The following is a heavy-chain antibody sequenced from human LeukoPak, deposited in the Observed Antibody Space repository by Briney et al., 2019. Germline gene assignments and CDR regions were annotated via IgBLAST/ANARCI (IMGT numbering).Heavy chain of an antibody. J-gene: IGHJ4*02. CDR3: ARDSGYCSRTSCYGEAFDY. V-gene: IGHV1-18*01. D-gene: IGHD2-2*01. CDR1: GYTFTSYG. Sequence: ASVKVSCKASGYTFTSYGISWVRQAPGQGLEWMGWISAYNGNTNYAQKHQGRVTMTTDTSTSTAYMELRSLRSDDTAVYYCARDSGYCSRTSCYGEAFDYWGQGTLVTVSS. CDR2: ISAYNGNT.